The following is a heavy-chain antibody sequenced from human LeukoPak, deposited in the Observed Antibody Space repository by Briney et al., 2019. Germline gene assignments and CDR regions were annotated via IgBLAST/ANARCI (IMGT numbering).Heavy chain of an antibody. CDR1: GFTFSSYS. CDR3: ARDKSILWFGELSNGGAFDI. CDR2: ISSRSSTI. J-gene: IGHJ3*02. Sequence: GGSLRFSCAASGFTFSSYSMNWVRQAPGKGLEWVSYISSRSSTIYYADSVKGRFTISRDNAKNSLYLQMNSLRDEDTAVYYCARDKSILWFGELSNGGAFDIWGQGTMVTVSS. V-gene: IGHV3-48*02. D-gene: IGHD3-10*01.